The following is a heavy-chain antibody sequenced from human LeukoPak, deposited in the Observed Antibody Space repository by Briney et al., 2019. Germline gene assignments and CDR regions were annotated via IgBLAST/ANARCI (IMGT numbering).Heavy chain of an antibody. V-gene: IGHV4-38-2*02. CDR3: ARDSGDYYDSSGLSYYMDV. D-gene: IGHD3-22*01. Sequence: PSETLSLTCTVSGYSITSGYFWGWIRQPPGKGLEWIGRIYHSGSAYSNPSLKSRVTISVDTSKNQFSLKLSSVTAADTAVYYCARDSGDYYDSSGLSYYMDVWGKGTTVTVSS. CDR1: GYSITSGYF. CDR2: IYHSGSA. J-gene: IGHJ6*03.